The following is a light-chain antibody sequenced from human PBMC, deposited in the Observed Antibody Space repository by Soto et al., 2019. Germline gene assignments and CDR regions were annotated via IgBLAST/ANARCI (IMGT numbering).Light chain of an antibody. V-gene: IGKV3-15*01. J-gene: IGKJ1*01. CDR1: QSVSST. CDR2: GAS. Sequence: DIQMTQSPSTLSASAGDRATLSCRASQSVSSTLAWYQQKPGQAPRLLIYGASTWASGIPARFSGSGSGTEFTLTISSLQSEDFAVYYCQQYNNWPRTFGRGTKVEIK. CDR3: QQYNNWPRT.